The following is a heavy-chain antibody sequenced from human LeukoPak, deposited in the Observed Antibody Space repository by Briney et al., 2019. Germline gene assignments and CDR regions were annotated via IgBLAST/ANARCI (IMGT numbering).Heavy chain of an antibody. Sequence: GRSLRLSCAASRFRFSSYSMNWVRQAPGKGLEWVSYISHTGSTMSYADSVKGRFTISRDNARNSLHLQMNSLRAEDTAVYYCAIPPLSGTGSSRPLAEMDVWGQGTTVTVSS. J-gene: IGHJ6*02. CDR3: AIPPLSGTGSSRPLAEMDV. V-gene: IGHV3-48*04. CDR1: RFRFSSYS. CDR2: ISHTGSTM. D-gene: IGHD3-10*01.